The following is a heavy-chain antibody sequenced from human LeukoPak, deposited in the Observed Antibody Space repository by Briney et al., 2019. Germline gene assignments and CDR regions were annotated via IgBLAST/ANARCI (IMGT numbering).Heavy chain of an antibody. J-gene: IGHJ3*02. CDR2: ISGSGGST. D-gene: IGHD3-22*01. CDR1: GFTFSSYA. V-gene: IGHV3-23*01. Sequence: GSLRLSCAASGFTFSSYAMSWVRQAPGKGLEWVSAISGSGGSTYYADSVKGRFTISRDNSKNTLYLQMNSLRAEDTAVYYCAREVSYYYYDSSGSYDAFDIWGQGTMVTVSS. CDR3: AREVSYYYYDSSGSYDAFDI.